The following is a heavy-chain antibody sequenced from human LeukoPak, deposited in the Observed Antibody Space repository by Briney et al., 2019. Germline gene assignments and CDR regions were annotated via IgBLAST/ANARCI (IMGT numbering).Heavy chain of an antibody. CDR3: ARGTGTYFDY. Sequence: GGSLRLSCAAAGFTLSTYDMHWVRQVTGKGLEWVSVIGTAGDTYYAGSVQGRFTISRENAKNSLYLQMNSLRAGGTAVYYCARGTGTYFDYWGQGTLVTVSS. CDR1: GFTLSTYD. J-gene: IGHJ4*02. D-gene: IGHD3/OR15-3a*01. CDR2: IGTAGDT. V-gene: IGHV3-13*01.